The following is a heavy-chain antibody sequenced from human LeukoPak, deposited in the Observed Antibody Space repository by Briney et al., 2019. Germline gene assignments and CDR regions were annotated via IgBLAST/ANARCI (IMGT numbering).Heavy chain of an antibody. CDR2: ISGSGGST. J-gene: IGHJ4*02. V-gene: IGHV3-23*01. CDR3: ATSLAVVAATSYFDY. CDR1: GFTFSSYA. Sequence: PGGSLRLSSAASGFTFSSYAMSWVRQAPGKGLEWVSAISGSGGSTYYADSVKGRFTISRDNSKNTLYLQMNSLRAEDTAVYYCATSLAVVAATSYFDYWGQGTLVTVPS. D-gene: IGHD2-15*01.